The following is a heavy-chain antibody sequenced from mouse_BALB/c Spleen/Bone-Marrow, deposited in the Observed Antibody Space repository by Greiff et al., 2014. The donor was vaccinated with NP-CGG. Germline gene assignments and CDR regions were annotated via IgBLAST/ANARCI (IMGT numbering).Heavy chain of an antibody. J-gene: IGHJ2*01. CDR3: ARDVPLYDVGYFDY. D-gene: IGHD2-14*01. Sequence: EVKLMESGGGLVQPGGSRKLSCAASGFTFSSFGMHWVRQAPEKGLEWVAYISSGSSTIYYADTVKGRFTISRDNPKNTQFLQMTSLRSEDTAMYYCARDVPLYDVGYFDYWGQGTTLTVSS. CDR2: ISSGSSTI. CDR1: GFTFSSFG. V-gene: IGHV5-17*02.